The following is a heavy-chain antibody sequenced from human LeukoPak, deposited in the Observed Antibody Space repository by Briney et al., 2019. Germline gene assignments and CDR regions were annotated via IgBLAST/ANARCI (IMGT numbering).Heavy chain of an antibody. J-gene: IGHJ6*02. CDR3: ARGSRCSSTSCYYNYYYYYGMDV. V-gene: IGHV4-34*01. CDR1: GGSFSGYY. D-gene: IGHD2-2*01. CDR2: INHSGSA. Sequence: SETLSLTCAVYGGSFSGYYWSWIRQPPGKGLEWIGEINHSGSANYNPSLKSRVTISVDTSKNQFSLKLSSVTAADTAVYYCARGSRCSSTSCYYNYYYYYGMDVWGQGTTVTVSS.